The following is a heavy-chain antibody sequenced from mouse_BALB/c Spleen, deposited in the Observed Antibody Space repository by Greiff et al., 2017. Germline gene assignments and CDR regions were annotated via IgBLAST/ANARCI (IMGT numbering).Heavy chain of an antibody. CDR2: IYPGDGDT. D-gene: IGHD2-3*01. CDR1: GYAFSSYW. Sequence: VQVVESGAELVRPGSSVKISCKASGYAFSSYWMNWVKQRPGQGLEWIGQIYPGDGDTNYNGKFKGKATLTEDKSSSTAYMQLSSLTSEDSAVYFCARADDGYYVRFAYWGQGTLVTVSA. J-gene: IGHJ3*01. V-gene: IGHV1-80*01. CDR3: ARADDGYYVRFAY.